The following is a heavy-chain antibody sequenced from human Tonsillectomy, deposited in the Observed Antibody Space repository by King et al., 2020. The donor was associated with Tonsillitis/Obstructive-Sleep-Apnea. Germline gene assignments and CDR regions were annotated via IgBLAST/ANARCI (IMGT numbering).Heavy chain of an antibody. CDR3: AIHIGWGASYYFDY. CDR2: IYYSGST. D-gene: IGHD1-26*01. Sequence: LQLQESGPRLVKPSETLSLTCTVSGGSISSSSYYWGWIRQPPGKGLEWIASIYYSGSTYYNPSLKSRVNISVETSKNQFSLRLSSVTAADTAVYYCAIHIGWGASYYFDYWGQGPLVTVSS. CDR1: GGSISSSSYY. V-gene: IGHV4-39*01. J-gene: IGHJ4*02.